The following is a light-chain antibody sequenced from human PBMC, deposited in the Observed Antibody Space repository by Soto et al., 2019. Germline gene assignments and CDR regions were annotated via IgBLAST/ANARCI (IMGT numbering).Light chain of an antibody. CDR1: SSDIGASNS. Sequence: QSALTQPPSASGSPGQSVTISCAGSSSDIGASNSVSGYQQHPGKAPKLLISEVTKRPSGVPDRFSGSKSGNTASLTVSGLQADDEADYYCGSKAGSNKHVVFGGGTKLTVL. J-gene: IGLJ2*01. V-gene: IGLV2-8*01. CDR3: GSKAGSNKHVV. CDR2: EVT.